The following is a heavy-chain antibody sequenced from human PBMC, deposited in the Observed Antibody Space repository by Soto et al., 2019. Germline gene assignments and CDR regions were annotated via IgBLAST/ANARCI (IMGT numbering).Heavy chain of an antibody. CDR3: AKIAAAGTGFEY. CDR1: GFTFSSYG. CDR2: ISYDGSNK. J-gene: IGHJ4*02. D-gene: IGHD6-13*01. Sequence: GGSLILSCAASGFTFSSYGMHWVRQAPGKGLEWVAVISYDGSNKYYADSVKGRFTISRDNSKNTLYLQMNSLRAEDTAVYYCAKIAAAGTGFEYWGQGTLVSVSS. V-gene: IGHV3-30*18.